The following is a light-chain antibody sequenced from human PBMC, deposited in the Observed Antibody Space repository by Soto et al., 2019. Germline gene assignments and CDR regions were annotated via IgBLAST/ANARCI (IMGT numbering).Light chain of an antibody. CDR2: AAS. CDR1: QGTNNY. V-gene: IGKV1-17*03. Sequence: DIQMTQSPSAMSASVGDRVTITCRASQGTNNYLAWFQQKPGKGPKRLIYAASSLQSGVPSRFSGSGSGTEFTLTISNLQPEDFATYYCLQHNSYPLTFGGGTKVDIK. CDR3: LQHNSYPLT. J-gene: IGKJ4*01.